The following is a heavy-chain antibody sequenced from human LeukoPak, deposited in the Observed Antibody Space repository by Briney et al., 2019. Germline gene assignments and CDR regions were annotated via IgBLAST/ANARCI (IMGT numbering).Heavy chain of an antibody. V-gene: IGHV4-59*01. D-gene: IGHD6-6*01. Sequence: SETLSLTCTVSGGSISSYYWSWIRQTPGKGLEWIGYIYYSGSTNYNPSLKSRATISVDTSKNQFSLKLSSVTAADTAVYYCARVSSSSDFDYWGQGTLVTVSS. CDR2: IYYSGST. J-gene: IGHJ4*02. CDR3: ARVSSSSDFDY. CDR1: GGSISSYY.